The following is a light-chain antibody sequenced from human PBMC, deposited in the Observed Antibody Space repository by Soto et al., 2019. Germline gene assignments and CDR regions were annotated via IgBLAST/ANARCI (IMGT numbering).Light chain of an antibody. V-gene: IGKV1-27*01. CDR3: QKYNSAPLT. Sequence: DIQITQAPSSLSASVVDRVTIACQASQGISNYLAWYQQKPGKVPKLLIYAASTLQSGVPSRFSGSGSGTDFTLTISSLQPEDVATYYCQKYNSAPLTFGGGTTVDIK. CDR2: AAS. CDR1: QGISNY. J-gene: IGKJ4*01.